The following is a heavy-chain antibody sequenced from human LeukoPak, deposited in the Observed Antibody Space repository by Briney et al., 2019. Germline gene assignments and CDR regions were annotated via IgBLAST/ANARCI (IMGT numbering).Heavy chain of an antibody. CDR3: ARVGGYSYIDV. Sequence: SETLSLTCTVSGDSIRSYYWSWIRQPAGKGLEWIGRIYTSGSTHYNPSLESRVTISGDTSKNQFSLKLSSVTAADTAVYYCARVGGYSYIDVWGKGTTVTISS. CDR1: GDSIRSYY. CDR2: IYTSGST. J-gene: IGHJ6*03. V-gene: IGHV4-4*07. D-gene: IGHD1-26*01.